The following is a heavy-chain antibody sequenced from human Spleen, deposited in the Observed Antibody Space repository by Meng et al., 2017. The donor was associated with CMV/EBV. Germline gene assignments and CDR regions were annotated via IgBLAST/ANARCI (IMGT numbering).Heavy chain of an antibody. Sequence: ISSSDWWSWVRQSPGKGLEWIGEIYHSGSTNYNPSLKSRVFISVDKSKNQFSLTLSSVTAADAALYYCARGGRCSSTSCYGNNWFDPWGQGTLVTVSS. CDR2: IYHSGST. D-gene: IGHD2-2*01. CDR3: ARGGRCSSTSCYGNNWFDP. J-gene: IGHJ5*02. V-gene: IGHV4-4*02. CDR1: ISSSDW.